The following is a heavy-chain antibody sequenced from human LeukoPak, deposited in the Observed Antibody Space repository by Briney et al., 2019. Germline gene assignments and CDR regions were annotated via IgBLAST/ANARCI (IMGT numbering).Heavy chain of an antibody. V-gene: IGHV3-9*01. D-gene: IGHD3-22*01. CDR3: ARIYDSSGYYFYYYGMDV. CDR2: ISWNSGSI. Sequence: GGSLRLSCAASGFTFDDYVMHWVRQAPGKGLEWVSGISWNSGSIGYADSVKGRFTISRDNAKISLYLQMNSLRAEDTALYYCARIYDSSGYYFYYYGMDVWGQGTTVTVSS. CDR1: GFTFDDYV. J-gene: IGHJ6*02.